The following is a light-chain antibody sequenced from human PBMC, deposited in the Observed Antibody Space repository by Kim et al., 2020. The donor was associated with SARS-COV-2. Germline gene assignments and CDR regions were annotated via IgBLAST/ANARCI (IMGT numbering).Light chain of an antibody. V-gene: IGKV1-5*01. CDR2: DAS. J-gene: IGKJ4*01. CDR3: QQYNSYSLLT. CDR1: QSISSW. Sequence: DIQMTQSPSTLSASVGDRVTITCRASQSISSWLAWYQQKPGKAPKLLIYDASSLASGVPSRFSGSGSGTEFTLTISSLQPDDFATYYCQQYNSYSLLTFGGGTKVDIK.